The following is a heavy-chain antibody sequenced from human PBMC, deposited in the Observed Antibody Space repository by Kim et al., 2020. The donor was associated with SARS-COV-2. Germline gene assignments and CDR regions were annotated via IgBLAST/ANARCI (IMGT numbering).Heavy chain of an antibody. CDR1: GGSISSYY. CDR2: IYYSGST. CDR3: ARGREGYISSGYLVH. J-gene: IGHJ4*02. D-gene: IGHD6-13*01. Sequence: SETLSLTCTVSGGSISSYYWSWIRQPPGKGLEWIGYIYYSGSTNYNPALTSRVTISVDTSKNQFSLKLSSVTAADTAVYYCARGREGYISSGYLVHWGQG. V-gene: IGHV4-59*01.